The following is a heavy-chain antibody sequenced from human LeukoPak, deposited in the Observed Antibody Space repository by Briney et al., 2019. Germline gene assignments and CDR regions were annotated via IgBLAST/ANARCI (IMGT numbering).Heavy chain of an antibody. J-gene: IGHJ3*02. CDR3: ATPYCSSISCLDVFNM. D-gene: IGHD2-2*01. Sequence: SETLPLTCNVSGVSVSDGRYYWTWIRQHPAKGLEWIGYKYYTGSAKYNPSLKSRLTISVDTSKNQFSLQLSSVTAADTATYYCATPYCSSISCLDVFNMWGQGTRVTVSS. CDR1: GVSVSDGRYY. V-gene: IGHV4-31*03. CDR2: KYYTGSA.